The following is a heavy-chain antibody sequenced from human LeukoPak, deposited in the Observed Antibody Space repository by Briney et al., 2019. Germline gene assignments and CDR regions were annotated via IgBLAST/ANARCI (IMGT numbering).Heavy chain of an antibody. CDR2: INHSGST. CDR3: ARGPRSYYYGSGSYYNRGYYFDY. V-gene: IGHV4-34*01. Sequence: KASETLSLTYAVYGGSFSGYYWSWIRQPPGKGLEWIGEINHSGSTNYNPSLKSRVTISVDTSKNQFSLKLSSVTAADTAVYYCARGPRSYYYGSGSYYNRGYYFDYWGQGTLVTVSS. J-gene: IGHJ4*02. D-gene: IGHD3-10*01. CDR1: GGSFSGYY.